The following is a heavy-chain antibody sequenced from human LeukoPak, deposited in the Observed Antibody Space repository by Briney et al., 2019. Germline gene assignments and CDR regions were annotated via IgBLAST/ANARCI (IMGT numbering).Heavy chain of an antibody. CDR1: GFTFSSYG. V-gene: IGHV3-33*06. Sequence: PGGSLRLSCAASGFTFSSYGMHWVRQAQGKGLEWVAVIWYDGSNKYYADSVKGRFTISRDNSKNTLYLQMNSLRAEDTAVYYCAKDGGSGWYFDWGQGTLVTVSS. J-gene: IGHJ4*02. CDR2: IWYDGSNK. D-gene: IGHD6-19*01. CDR3: AKDGGSGWYFD.